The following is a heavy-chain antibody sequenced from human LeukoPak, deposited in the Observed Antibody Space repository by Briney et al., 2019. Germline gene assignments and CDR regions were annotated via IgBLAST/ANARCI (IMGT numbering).Heavy chain of an antibody. CDR3: ARLPYSSGWYAGWLDV. CDR2: IYYSGST. J-gene: IGHJ6*04. Sequence: SETPSLTCTVSGGSISSSSYYWGWIRQPPGKGLEWIGSIYYSGSTYYNPSLESRVTISVDTSKNQFSLKLSSVTAADTAVYYCARLPYSSGWYAGWLDVWGKGTTVTISS. D-gene: IGHD6-19*01. V-gene: IGHV4-39*07. CDR1: GGSISSSSYY.